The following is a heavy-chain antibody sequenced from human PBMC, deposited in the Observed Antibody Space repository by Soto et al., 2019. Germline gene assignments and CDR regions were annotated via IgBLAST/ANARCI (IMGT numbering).Heavy chain of an antibody. Sequence: QVQLQESGPGLVKPSETLSLTCTVSGGSISSYYWSWILQPPGKGLECIGYIYYSGSTNYNPSLKSRCTISVDTSKNQFSLRLTSVTAADTAVYYCARAWGIYFDYWGQGTLVTVSS. V-gene: IGHV4-59*01. CDR3: ARAWGIYFDY. CDR1: GGSISSYY. D-gene: IGHD3-16*01. CDR2: IYYSGST. J-gene: IGHJ4*02.